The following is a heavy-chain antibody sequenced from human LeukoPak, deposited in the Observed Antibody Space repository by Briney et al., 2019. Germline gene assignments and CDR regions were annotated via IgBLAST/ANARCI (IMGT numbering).Heavy chain of an antibody. CDR1: GFTVSSKY. CDR3: ATFSYAGNAGGSAGS. V-gene: IGHV3-53*01. D-gene: IGHD4-23*01. Sequence: GGSLRLSCAASGFTVSSKYMTWVRQAPGKGLEWVSVIYRGGHTYYADSVKGRFSISRDISKNTVYLQMSSLRAEDTAVYYCATFSYAGNAGGSAGSWGQGTLVTVSS. J-gene: IGHJ5*02. CDR2: IYRGGHT.